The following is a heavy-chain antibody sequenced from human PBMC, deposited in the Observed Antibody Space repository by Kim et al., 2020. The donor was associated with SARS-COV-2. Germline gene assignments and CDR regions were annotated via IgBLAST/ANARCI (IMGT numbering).Heavy chain of an antibody. D-gene: IGHD5-12*01. J-gene: IGHJ3*02. CDR3: ARRRDGYTLGPFDI. CDR2: ISFRGST. CDR1: GGSISSGDYY. V-gene: IGHV4-30-4*01. Sequence: SETLSLTCTVSGGSISSGDYYWSWIRQPPGKGLEWIGYISFRGSTFYSPSLRSRVTISLDTSKNQFSLNLRSVTAADTAVSYCARRRDGYTLGPFDIWG.